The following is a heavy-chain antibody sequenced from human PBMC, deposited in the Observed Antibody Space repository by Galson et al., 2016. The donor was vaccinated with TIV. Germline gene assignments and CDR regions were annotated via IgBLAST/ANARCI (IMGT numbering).Heavy chain of an antibody. CDR2: IRFDETAK. D-gene: IGHD2-21*01. CDR1: GFTFSEFW. CDR3: AKEQRPHCGGDCWQPPLDY. V-gene: IGHV3-30*02. Sequence: SLRLSCAASGFTFSEFWMYWVRQAPGKGLEWVAFIRFDETAKTYADSVKGRFTISRDILKNTLYLQMHSLSSEDTAVYYCAKEQRPHCGGDCWQPPLDYWGQGTLVTVSS. J-gene: IGHJ4*02.